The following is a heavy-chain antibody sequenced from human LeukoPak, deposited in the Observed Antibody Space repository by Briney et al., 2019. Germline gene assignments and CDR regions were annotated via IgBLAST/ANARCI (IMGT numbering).Heavy chain of an antibody. D-gene: IGHD3-22*01. J-gene: IGHJ4*02. Sequence: PGRSLRLSCAAAGFDFSRNWMSWVRQAPGKGLEWVANIKEDGSEKYYVDSVKGRFTISRDNAKNPLFLQMNSLRAEDTAVYYCAREDYDSSGGDYWGQGNLVTVSS. CDR1: GFDFSRNW. CDR2: IKEDGSEK. V-gene: IGHV3-7*01. CDR3: AREDYDSSGGDY.